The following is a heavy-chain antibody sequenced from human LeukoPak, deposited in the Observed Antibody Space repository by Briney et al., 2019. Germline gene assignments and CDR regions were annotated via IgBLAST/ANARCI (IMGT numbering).Heavy chain of an antibody. CDR2: IYTGGST. CDR3: ARDSSNWGFFDY. J-gene: IGHJ4*02. CDR1: GFTISSNY. Sequence: QPGGSLRLSFAASGFTISSNYMNWVRQAPGRGLEWVAVIYTGGSTSYSDSVKGRFTISRDNSQKTVYLQMNSLRADDTAVYFCARDSSNWGFFDYWGQGTLVTVSS. D-gene: IGHD7-27*01. V-gene: IGHV3-66*01.